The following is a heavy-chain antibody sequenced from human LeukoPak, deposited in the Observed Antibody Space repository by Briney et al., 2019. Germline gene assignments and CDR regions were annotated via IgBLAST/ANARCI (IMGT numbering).Heavy chain of an antibody. J-gene: IGHJ4*02. V-gene: IGHV3-48*01. CDR1: GFTFSSYS. D-gene: IGHD4-17*01. CDR2: ISSSSSTI. Sequence: GGSLRLSCAASGFTFSSYSMNWVRQAPGKGLEWVSYISSSSSTIYYADSVKGRFTISRDNAKNSLYLQMNSLRAEDTAVYYCARGTTVTPLAFDYWGQGTLVTVSS. CDR3: ARGTTVTPLAFDY.